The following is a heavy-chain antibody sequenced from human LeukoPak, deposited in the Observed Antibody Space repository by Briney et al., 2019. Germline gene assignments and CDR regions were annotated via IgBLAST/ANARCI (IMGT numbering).Heavy chain of an antibody. J-gene: IGHJ4*02. CDR3: ARGRPYSGGYHLDY. Sequence: SSETLSLTCTVSGGSISSSYYYWGWIRQPPGKGLEWIGSIYYSGSTYYNPSLKSRVTMSVDTSKNQFFLKLNSVTAADTAVYYCARGRPYSGGYHLDYWGQGTLVTVSA. CDR2: IYYSGST. V-gene: IGHV4-39*01. D-gene: IGHD1-26*01. CDR1: GGSISSSYYY.